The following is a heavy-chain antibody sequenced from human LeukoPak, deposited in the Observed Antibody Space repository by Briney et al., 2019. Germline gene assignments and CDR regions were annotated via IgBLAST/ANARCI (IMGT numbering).Heavy chain of an antibody. Sequence: PGGSLRLSCAASGFTLSSYIMNWVRQAPGKGLEWVSSISTGSTYIYYADSVKGRFTISRDNAKNSLYLQMSSLRAEDTAVYYCARGTGDDYWGQGTLVTVSS. CDR3: ARGTGDDY. J-gene: IGHJ4*02. CDR2: ISTGSTYI. V-gene: IGHV3-21*01. CDR1: GFTLSSYI. D-gene: IGHD7-27*01.